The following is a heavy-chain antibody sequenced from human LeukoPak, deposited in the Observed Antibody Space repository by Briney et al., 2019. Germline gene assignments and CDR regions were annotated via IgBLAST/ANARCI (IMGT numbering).Heavy chain of an antibody. CDR3: AKEGTFYYYALDV. J-gene: IGHJ6*02. CDR2: IDVSGGGT. Sequence: ASVKVSCKASGYTFTSYYIHWVRQAPGQGLEWMGVIDVSGGGTTYAQRFQGRVTITRDTSASTAYMELSSLTFEDTGVYYCAKEGTFYYYALDVWGQGTTVTVSS. CDR1: GYTFTSYY. D-gene: IGHD1-1*01. V-gene: IGHV1-46*01.